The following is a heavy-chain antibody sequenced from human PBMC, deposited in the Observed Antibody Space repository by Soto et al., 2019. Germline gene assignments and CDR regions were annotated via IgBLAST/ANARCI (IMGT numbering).Heavy chain of an antibody. CDR3: ARRARNRIPDY. CDR1: GYSFTSYW. J-gene: IGHJ4*02. CDR2: IYPGDSDT. Sequence: PGESLKISCKGSGYSFTSYWIGWVRQMPGKGLEWMGIIYPGDSDTRYSPTIQGQVTISADKSISTAYLQCSSLKASDTAMYYCARRARNRIPDYWGQGTLVTVSS. V-gene: IGHV5-51*01.